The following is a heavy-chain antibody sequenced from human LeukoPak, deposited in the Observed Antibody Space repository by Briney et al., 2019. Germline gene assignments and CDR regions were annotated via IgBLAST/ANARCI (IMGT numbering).Heavy chain of an antibody. D-gene: IGHD5-18*01. CDR2: ISGSGGST. CDR3: ATWDLRGYSYGTLGY. CDR1: GFTFSSYA. Sequence: GGSLRLSCAASGFTFSSYAMSWVRQAPGKGLEWVSAISGSGGSTYYADSVKGRFTISRDNSKNTLYLQMNSLRVEDTAVYYCATWDLRGYSYGTLGYWGQGTLVTVSS. V-gene: IGHV3-23*01. J-gene: IGHJ4*02.